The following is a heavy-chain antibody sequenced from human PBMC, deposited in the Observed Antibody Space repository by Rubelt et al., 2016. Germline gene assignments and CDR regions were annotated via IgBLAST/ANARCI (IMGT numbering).Heavy chain of an antibody. CDR1: RYW. V-gene: IGHV3-74*01. J-gene: IGHJ6*02. Sequence: RYWMHWVRQAPGKGLVWVSRINTDGSTSYADSVKGRFTISRDDSKNAAYLQMNSLKTEDTAVYYCSSSANFDSNWMDVWGQGTTVTVSS. CDR3: SSSANFDSNWMDV. CDR2: INTDGST. D-gene: IGHD4-11*01.